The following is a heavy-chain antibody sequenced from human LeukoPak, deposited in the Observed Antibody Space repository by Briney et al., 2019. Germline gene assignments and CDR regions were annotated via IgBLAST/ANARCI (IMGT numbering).Heavy chain of an antibody. V-gene: IGHV3-23*01. CDR1: GFAFNMFA. Sequence: PGGSLRLSCAGTGFAFNMFAIDWVRQAPGKGLEWVSGLSRGGSSTNYAASVKGRFTISRDKSQNSVFLQMNSLRPEDTAVYYCAREQRIRHCSEGVCMEGYYFDYWGQGTLVTVSS. CDR2: LSRGGSST. CDR3: AREQRIRHCSEGVCMEGYYFDY. D-gene: IGHD2-15*01. J-gene: IGHJ4*02.